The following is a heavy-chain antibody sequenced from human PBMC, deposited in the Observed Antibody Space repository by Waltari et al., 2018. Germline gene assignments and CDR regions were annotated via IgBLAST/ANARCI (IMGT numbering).Heavy chain of an antibody. D-gene: IGHD5-12*01. CDR1: GGSISSSSYY. CDR2: MDYSGRT. J-gene: IGHJ5*02. Sequence: QLQLQESGPGLVKPPETLSLTCTVSGGSISSSSYYWGWIRQPPEKGLEWVASMDYSGRTDYNPSLKSRVTISVDTSKNQFSLEVRSVTAADTAVYYCARGFGSATTSRFDPWGQGIVVTVSS. V-gene: IGHV4-39*07. CDR3: ARGFGSATTSRFDP.